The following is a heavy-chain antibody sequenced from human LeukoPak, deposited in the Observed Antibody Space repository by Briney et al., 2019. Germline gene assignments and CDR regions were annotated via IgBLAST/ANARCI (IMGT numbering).Heavy chain of an antibody. D-gene: IGHD1-14*01. Sequence: PGRSLRLSCAASGFTFSSYWMHWVGQVPGKGLVCVARINPGGSSITYADSVKGRFTISRDNAKNTLYLQMDSLRAEDTGVYYCARSNQADDYWGQGTLVTVSS. CDR2: INPGGSSI. CDR3: ARSNQADDY. CDR1: GFTFSSYW. V-gene: IGHV3-74*01. J-gene: IGHJ4*02.